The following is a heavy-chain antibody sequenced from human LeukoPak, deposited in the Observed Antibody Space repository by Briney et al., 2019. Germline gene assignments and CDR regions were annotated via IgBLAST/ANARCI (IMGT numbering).Heavy chain of an antibody. CDR1: GFTVSNNY. V-gene: IGHV3-30*02. D-gene: IGHD3-22*01. CDR2: TRYDGSNK. CDR3: ARGITMIVVGSLVGNWFDP. Sequence: GGSLRLSCAASGFTVSNNYMSWVRQAPGKGLEWVAFTRYDGSNKYYADSVKGRFTISRDNSKNTLYLQMNSLRAEDTAVYYCARGITMIVVGSLVGNWFDPWGQGTLVTISS. J-gene: IGHJ5*02.